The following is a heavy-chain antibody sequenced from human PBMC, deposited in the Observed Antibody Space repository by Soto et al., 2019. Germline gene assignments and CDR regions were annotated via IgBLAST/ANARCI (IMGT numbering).Heavy chain of an antibody. CDR3: ARGRHDLWRGKFEC. CDR2: IDTSGST. CDR1: GVSIPTYY. Sequence: SANLSLTCSFSGVSIPTYYCNWIRQPAGKGLEWIGRIDTSGSTNYNPSLKSRVTMSVDTSKNQFSLKLSSVTAADTAVYYGARGRHDLWRGKFECWREGTPVTVS. D-gene: IGHD3-3*01. J-gene: IGHJ4*02. V-gene: IGHV4-4*07.